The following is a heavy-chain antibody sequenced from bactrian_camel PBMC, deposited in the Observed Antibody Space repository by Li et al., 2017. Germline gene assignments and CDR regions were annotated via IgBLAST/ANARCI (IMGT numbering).Heavy chain of an antibody. CDR2: IDSDGAT. CDR3: AADRVVQATSWIVHCLTDDYKT. V-gene: IGHV3S10*01. D-gene: IGHD4*01. Sequence: VQLVESGGGSVQVGGSLKLSCAVSGYTYPRYYMAWFRQAPGKEREGLASIDSDGATTYADSVKGRFIISIDNAVNTVYLQMNSLKAEDTAMYYCAADRVVQATSWIVHCLTDDYKTWGQGTQVTVS. J-gene: IGHJ6*01. CDR1: GYTYPRYY.